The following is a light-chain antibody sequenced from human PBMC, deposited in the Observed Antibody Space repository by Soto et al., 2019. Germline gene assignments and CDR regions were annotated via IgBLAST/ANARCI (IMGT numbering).Light chain of an antibody. Sequence: EIVLTQSPATPSLSPGEKATLSCRASQSVSNYLAWYQQKPGQAPRLLIYDASSRATGIPDRFSGGGSGTDFTLTISRLEPEDFAVYYCQQFSSYPLTFGGGTKVDIK. CDR2: DAS. CDR3: QQFSSYPLT. J-gene: IGKJ4*01. V-gene: IGKV3-20*01. CDR1: QSVSNY.